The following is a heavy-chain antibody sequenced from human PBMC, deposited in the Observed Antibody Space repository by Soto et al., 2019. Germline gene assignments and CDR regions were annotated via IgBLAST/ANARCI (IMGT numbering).Heavy chain of an antibody. J-gene: IGHJ4*02. CDR1: GGTFSSYA. CDR2: IIPIFGTA. CDR3: ARDGKYCSGGSCYPIIDY. V-gene: IGHV1-69*06. D-gene: IGHD2-15*01. Sequence: SVKVSWKASGGTFSSYAISWVRQAPGQGLEWMGGIIPIFGTANYAQKFQGRVTITADKSTSTAYMELSSLRSEDTAVYYCARDGKYCSGGSCYPIIDYWGQGTLVTVSS.